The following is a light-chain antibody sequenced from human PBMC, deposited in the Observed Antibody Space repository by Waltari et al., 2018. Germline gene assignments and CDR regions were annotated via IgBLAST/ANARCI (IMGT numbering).Light chain of an antibody. CDR2: DTA. J-gene: IGKJ4*01. CDR1: LTVRPTH. Sequence: LSRKATLTVRPTHLAWYPQNPGQAPTLVIHDTAIVAAVSPDRVSGSGSGTDFSLTSCSLEPEDFAVYYCHQYDISPLTCGGGTKVETK. CDR3: HQYDISPLT. V-gene: IGKV3-20*01.